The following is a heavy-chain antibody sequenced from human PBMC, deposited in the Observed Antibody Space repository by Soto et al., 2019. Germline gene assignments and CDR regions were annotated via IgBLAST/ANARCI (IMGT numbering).Heavy chain of an antibody. V-gene: IGHV1-69*02. D-gene: IGHD2-15*01. CDR3: AREYCSGGSCYYFDY. CDR2: IIPILGIA. J-gene: IGHJ4*02. CDR1: GGTFSSYT. Sequence: TVKVSCKASGGTFSSYTISWVRQAPGQGLEWMGRIIPILGIANYAQKFQGRVTITADKSTSTAYMELSSLRSEDTAVYYCAREYCSGGSCYYFDYWGQGTLVTVSS.